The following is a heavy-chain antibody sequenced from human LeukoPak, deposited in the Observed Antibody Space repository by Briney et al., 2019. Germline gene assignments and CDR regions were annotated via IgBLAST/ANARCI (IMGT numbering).Heavy chain of an antibody. J-gene: IGHJ6*03. Sequence: PGGSLRLSCAASGFTFSNYAMSWVRQALGKGLEWVSTLGGGGIDTYCADSVKGRFTISRDNSKNTLYLQMNSLRAEDTAVYYCAKDRGQIYYSYYMDVWGKGTTVTVSS. D-gene: IGHD3-10*01. CDR2: LGGGGIDT. CDR3: AKDRGQIYYSYYMDV. V-gene: IGHV3-23*01. CDR1: GFTFSNYA.